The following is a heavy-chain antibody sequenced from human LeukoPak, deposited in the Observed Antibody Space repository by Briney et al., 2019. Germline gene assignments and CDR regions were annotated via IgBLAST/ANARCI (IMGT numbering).Heavy chain of an antibody. Sequence: GASVKVSCKASGYTFTTFGITWVRQAPGEGLEWMGWISTYSGNTRYAQKFQGRVTMTTDTSASTAYMELRSLRSDDTAVYYCAGGEPIFDYWGQGTLVTVSS. CDR3: AGGEPIFDY. V-gene: IGHV1-18*01. CDR1: GYTFTTFG. D-gene: IGHD1-26*01. CDR2: ISTYSGNT. J-gene: IGHJ4*02.